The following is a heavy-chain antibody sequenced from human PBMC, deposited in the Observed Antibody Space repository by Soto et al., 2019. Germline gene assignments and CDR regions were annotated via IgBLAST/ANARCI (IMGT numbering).Heavy chain of an antibody. CDR3: ATGPKWELLRSYYY. D-gene: IGHD1-26*01. J-gene: IGHJ4*02. CDR1: GYTLTDLS. CDR2: FDPEDGET. V-gene: IGHV1-24*01. Sequence: ASVKVSCKVSGYTLTDLSMHWVRQAPGKGLEWMGGFDPEDGETIYAQKFQGRVTMTEDTSTDTAYMELSSLRSEDTAVYYCATGPKWELLRSYYYWGQGTLVTVPQ.